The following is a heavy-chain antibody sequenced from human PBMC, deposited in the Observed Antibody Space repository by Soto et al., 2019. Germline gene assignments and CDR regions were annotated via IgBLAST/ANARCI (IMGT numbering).Heavy chain of an antibody. J-gene: IGHJ4*02. CDR2: ISAGSSGT. Sequence: LRLSCAASGFTFSNYAMSWVRQAPGKGLEWVSAISAGSSGTYYADSVKGRFTISRDNSKNAFYLQLNSLRAEDTAVYYCAKGGETNRGFSFFDYWGQGALVTVSS. CDR3: AKGGETNRGFSFFDY. D-gene: IGHD3-10*01. CDR1: GFTFSNYA. V-gene: IGHV3-23*01.